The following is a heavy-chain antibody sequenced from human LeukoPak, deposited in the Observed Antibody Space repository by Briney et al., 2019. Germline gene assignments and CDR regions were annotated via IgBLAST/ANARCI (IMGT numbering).Heavy chain of an antibody. Sequence: GESLRLSCAASGFTFDDHAMHWVRQVPGKGLEWISGISWNSDAIGYADSVKGRFTIFRDNAKNSLDLQMNSLGPEDTAFYYCARNSPGIAVAGVGYFDNWGQGTLVIVSS. CDR3: ARNSPGIAVAGVGYFDN. J-gene: IGHJ4*02. CDR1: GFTFDDHA. V-gene: IGHV3-9*01. CDR2: ISWNSDAI. D-gene: IGHD6-19*01.